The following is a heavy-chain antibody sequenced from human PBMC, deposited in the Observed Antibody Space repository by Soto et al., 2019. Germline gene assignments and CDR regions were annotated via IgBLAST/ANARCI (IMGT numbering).Heavy chain of an antibody. Sequence: QVQLQESGPGLVKPSQTLSLTCTVSGGSISSGGYYWTWIRQHPGKGLEWIDYIYHSGSPYYNPSLKSRVIISEVTSKNQFSLKLSSVTAADTAVYYCARDSMYCGYEHFDPWGQGTLVTVSS. CDR3: ARDSMYCGYEHFDP. V-gene: IGHV4-31*03. J-gene: IGHJ5*02. D-gene: IGHD5-12*01. CDR2: IYHSGSP. CDR1: GGSISSGGYY.